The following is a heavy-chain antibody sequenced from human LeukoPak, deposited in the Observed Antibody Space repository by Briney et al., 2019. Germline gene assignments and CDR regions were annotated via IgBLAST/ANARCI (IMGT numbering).Heavy chain of an antibody. V-gene: IGHV1-3*01. CDR3: ASSHSSGWAFDY. Sequence: ASVKVSCKASGNTFNSYAIPWVRPAPGQRLEWMGWINAGNGNTKYSQKFQGRVTITRDTSASTAYMELSSLRSEDTAVYYCASSHSSGWAFDYWGQGTLVTVSS. J-gene: IGHJ4*02. CDR2: INAGNGNT. CDR1: GNTFNSYA. D-gene: IGHD6-19*01.